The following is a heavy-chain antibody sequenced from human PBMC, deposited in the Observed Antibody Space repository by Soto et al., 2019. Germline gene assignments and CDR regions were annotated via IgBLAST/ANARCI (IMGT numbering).Heavy chain of an antibody. V-gene: IGHV1-18*01. D-gene: IGHD2-15*01. CDR2: ISAYNGNR. CDR3: VRCPYCSGGSCYSRAYYYGMDV. J-gene: IGHJ6*02. CDR1: GYTFTSYG. Sequence: QVQLVQSGAEVKKPGASVEVSCKASGYTFTSYGISWVRQAPGQGLEWMGWISAYNGNRNQAQKLQGRVTMTAATSTSTAYIELRSLRSDDTAVYYCVRCPYCSGGSCYSRAYYYGMDVWGQGTTVTVSS.